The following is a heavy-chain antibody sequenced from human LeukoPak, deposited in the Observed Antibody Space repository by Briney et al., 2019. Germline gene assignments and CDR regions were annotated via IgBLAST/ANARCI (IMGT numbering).Heavy chain of an antibody. V-gene: IGHV1-69*04. CDR2: IIPIFGIA. CDR3: AREDSSSLGYYGMDV. Sequence: SVKVSCKASGGTFSSYAISWVRQAPGQGLEWMGRIIPIFGIANYAQKFQGRVTITADKSTSTAYMELRSLRSDDTAVYYCAREDSSSLGYYGMDVWGQGTTVTVSS. J-gene: IGHJ6*02. CDR1: GGTFSSYA. D-gene: IGHD6-13*01.